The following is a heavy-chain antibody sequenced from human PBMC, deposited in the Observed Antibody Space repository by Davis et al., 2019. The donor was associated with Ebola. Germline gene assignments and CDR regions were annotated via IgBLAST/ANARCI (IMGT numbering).Heavy chain of an antibody. CDR3: AKDTSNIWFDI. CDR1: GFSFSRYG. D-gene: IGHD1-26*01. J-gene: IGHJ3*02. CDR2: IRYDENNK. V-gene: IGHV3-30*02. Sequence: GESLKISCAASGFSFSRYGMHWFLPSPVPCRAVCSFIRYDENNKYYADSVRGRFTISRDNSKNTLYLQMNSLRAEDTAIYYCAKDTSNIWFDIWGQGTNVTVSS.